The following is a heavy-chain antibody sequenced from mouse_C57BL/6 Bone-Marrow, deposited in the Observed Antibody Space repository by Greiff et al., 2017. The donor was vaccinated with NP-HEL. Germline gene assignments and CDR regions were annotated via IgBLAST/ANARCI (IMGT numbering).Heavy chain of an antibody. V-gene: IGHV1-50*01. CDR3: AREDSFDY. CDR1: GYTFTSYW. Sequence: QVHVKQPGAELVKPGASVKLSCKASGYTFTSYWMQWVKQRPGQGLEWIGEIDPSDSYTNYNQKFKGKATLTVDTSSSTAYMQLSSLTSEDSAVYYCAREDSFDYWGQGTTLTVSS. J-gene: IGHJ2*01. CDR2: IDPSDSYT.